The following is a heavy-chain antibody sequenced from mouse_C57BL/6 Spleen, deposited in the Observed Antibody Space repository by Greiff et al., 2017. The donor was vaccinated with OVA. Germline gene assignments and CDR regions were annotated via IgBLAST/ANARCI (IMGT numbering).Heavy chain of an antibody. CDR3: ARFTTVDYYAMDY. D-gene: IGHD1-1*01. Sequence: VQLVESGAELAKPGASVKLSCKASGYTFTSYWMHWVKQRPGQGLEWIGYINPSSGYTKYNQKFKDKATLTADKSSSTAYMQLSSLTYEDSAVYYCARFTTVDYYAMDYWGQGTSVTVSS. CDR1: GYTFTSYW. V-gene: IGHV1-7*01. J-gene: IGHJ4*01. CDR2: INPSSGYT.